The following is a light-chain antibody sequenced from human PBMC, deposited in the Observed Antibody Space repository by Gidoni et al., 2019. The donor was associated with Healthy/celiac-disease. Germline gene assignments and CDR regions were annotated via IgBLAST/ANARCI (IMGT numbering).Light chain of an antibody. J-gene: IGKJ1*01. V-gene: IGKV1-5*03. CDR2: KAS. Sequence: DIQMTQSPSTLSASVGDRVTITCRASQSLSSWLARYKQKPGKAPKLLIYKASSLESGVPSRFSGSGSGTEFTLTISSLQPDDFATYYCQQYNSYTWTFGQGTKVEIK. CDR1: QSLSSW. CDR3: QQYNSYTWT.